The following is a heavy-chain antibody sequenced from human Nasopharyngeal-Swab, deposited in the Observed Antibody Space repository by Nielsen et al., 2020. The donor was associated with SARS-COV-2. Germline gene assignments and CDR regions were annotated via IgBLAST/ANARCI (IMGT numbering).Heavy chain of an antibody. CDR1: GGSISSGGYS. CDR2: IYHSGST. Sequence: TLSLTCAVSGGSISSGGYSWSWIRQPPGKGLEWIGYIYHSGSTYYNPSLKSRVTISVDRSKNQFSLKLSSVTAADTAVYYCARLWFGEFIFDYWGQGTLVTVSS. J-gene: IGHJ4*02. V-gene: IGHV4-30-2*01. CDR3: ARLWFGEFIFDY. D-gene: IGHD3-10*01.